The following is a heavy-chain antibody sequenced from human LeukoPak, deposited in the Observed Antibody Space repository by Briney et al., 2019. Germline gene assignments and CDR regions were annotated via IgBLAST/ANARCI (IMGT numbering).Heavy chain of an antibody. V-gene: IGHV1-2*02. CDR1: GYTFTDYC. CDR3: ARDENPYYYYGMDV. J-gene: IGHJ6*02. CDR2: IIPSSGGA. Sequence: ASVKVSCKASGYTFTDYCVHWVRQAPGQGLEWMGWIIPSSGGANYAQNFQGRVTMTRDTSIATAYMELSRLRSDDTPVYYCARDENPYYYYGMDVWGQGTTVTVSS.